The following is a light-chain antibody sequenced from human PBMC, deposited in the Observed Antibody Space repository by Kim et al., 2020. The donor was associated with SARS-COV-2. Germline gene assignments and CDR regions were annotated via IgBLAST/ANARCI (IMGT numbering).Light chain of an antibody. CDR1: QSVSSY. Sequence: SLSPGERATLSCSASQSVSSYLAWYQQKPGQAPRLLSYDASNRATGIPARFSGSGSGTDFTLTISSLEPEDFAVYYCQQRSNWLTFGGGTKVDIK. V-gene: IGKV3-11*01. CDR3: QQRSNWLT. J-gene: IGKJ4*01. CDR2: DAS.